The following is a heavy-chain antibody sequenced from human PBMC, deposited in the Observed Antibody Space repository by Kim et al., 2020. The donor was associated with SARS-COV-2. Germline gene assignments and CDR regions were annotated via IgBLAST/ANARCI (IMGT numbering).Heavy chain of an antibody. CDR3: ARDASLIAAAD. CDR1: GFTFSSYS. J-gene: IGHJ4*02. V-gene: IGHV3-48*04. CDR2: ISSSSSTI. D-gene: IGHD6-13*01. Sequence: GGSLRLSCAASGFTFSSYSMNWVRQAPGKGLEWVSYISSSSSTIYYADSVKGRFTISRDNAKNSLYLQMNSLRAEDTAVYYCARDASLIAAADWGQGTLVTVSS.